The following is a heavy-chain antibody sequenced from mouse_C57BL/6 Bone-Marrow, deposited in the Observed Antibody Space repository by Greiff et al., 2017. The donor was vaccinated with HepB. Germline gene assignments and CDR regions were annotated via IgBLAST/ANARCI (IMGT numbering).Heavy chain of an antibody. Sequence: EVKLQESGGDLVKPGGSLKLSCAASGFTFSSYGMSWVRQTPDKRLEWVATISSGGSYTYYPDSVKGRFTISRDNAKNTLYLQMSSLKSEDTAMYCCAGEWLLTWFAYWGQGTLVTVSA. CDR2: ISSGGSYT. V-gene: IGHV5-6*01. D-gene: IGHD2-3*01. CDR3: AGEWLLTWFAY. CDR1: GFTFSSYG. J-gene: IGHJ3*01.